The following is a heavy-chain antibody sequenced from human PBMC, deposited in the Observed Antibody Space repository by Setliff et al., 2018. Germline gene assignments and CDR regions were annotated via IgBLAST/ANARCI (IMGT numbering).Heavy chain of an antibody. V-gene: IGHV1-69*06. CDR1: GGIFNSFS. D-gene: IGHD6-6*01. J-gene: IGHJ6*03. CDR2: IIPLFETT. CDR3: ALEYSNSSPTVYYYMDV. Sequence: SVKVSCKASGGIFNSFSITWVRQAPGQGLEWMGRIIPLFETTTYVEKFQGRVTITADKSTSTAYMELSRLTSEDTAVYYCALEYSNSSPTVYYYMDVWGKGTTVTVSS.